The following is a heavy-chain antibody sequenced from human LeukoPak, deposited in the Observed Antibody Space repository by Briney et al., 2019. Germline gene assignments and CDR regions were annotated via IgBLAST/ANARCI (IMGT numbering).Heavy chain of an antibody. D-gene: IGHD3-9*01. CDR3: TTAAKDYDISPHAFDI. V-gene: IGHV3-15*01. Sequence: GGSLRLSCAASGFIFNKHAMSWVRQAPGKGLEWVGRIKSKTDGGTTDYAAPVKGRFTISRDDSKNTLYLQMNSLKTEDTAVYYCTTAAKDYDISPHAFDIWGQGTMVTVSS. CDR2: IKSKTDGGTT. CDR1: GFIFNKHA. J-gene: IGHJ3*02.